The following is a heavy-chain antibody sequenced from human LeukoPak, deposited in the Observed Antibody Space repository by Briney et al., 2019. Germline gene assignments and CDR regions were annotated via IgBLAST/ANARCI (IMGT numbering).Heavy chain of an antibody. CDR3: ARDPSGYYGWFDP. D-gene: IGHD3-22*01. Sequence: PSETLSLTCTVSGYSISSGYYWGWIRQPPGKGLEWIGSIYHSGSTYYNPSLKSRVTISVDTSKNQFSLKLSSVTAADTAVYYCARDPSGYYGWFDPWGQGTLVTVSS. CDR1: GYSISSGYY. CDR2: IYHSGST. J-gene: IGHJ5*02. V-gene: IGHV4-38-2*02.